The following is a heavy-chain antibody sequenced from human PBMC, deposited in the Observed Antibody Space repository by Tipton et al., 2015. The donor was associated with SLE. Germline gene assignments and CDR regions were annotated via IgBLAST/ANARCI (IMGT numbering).Heavy chain of an antibody. CDR1: GGPFSGYY. J-gene: IGHJ4*02. CDR3: ARAFYYDVWTTYHNEKTPKTYYFDS. CDR2: VDTLGST. V-gene: IGHV4-34*01. D-gene: IGHD3-9*01. Sequence: TLSLTCAVYGGPFSGYYWTWIRQSPGKGLEWIGDVDTLGSTNDNPSLKSRVTISVDTSQNHFSLRMTSVTAADTAVYYCARAFYYDVWTTYHNEKTPKTYYFDSWGPGTLVTVSS.